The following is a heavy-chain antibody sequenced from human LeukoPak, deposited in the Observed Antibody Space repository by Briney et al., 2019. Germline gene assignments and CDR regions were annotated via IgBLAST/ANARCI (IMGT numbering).Heavy chain of an antibody. D-gene: IGHD1-26*01. CDR1: GFTFSGHW. V-gene: IGHV3-7*01. J-gene: IGHJ3*01. Sequence: TGGSLSLSCAASGFTFSGHWMSWVRQAPAKGLEWVAHVNGDGSQIYYMDFVKGRFTNSRDNAKNSLYLQMNGLRAEDTAVYYCVAWGNSGNSWGQGTMVIVSS. CDR3: VAWGNSGNS. CDR2: VNGDGSQI.